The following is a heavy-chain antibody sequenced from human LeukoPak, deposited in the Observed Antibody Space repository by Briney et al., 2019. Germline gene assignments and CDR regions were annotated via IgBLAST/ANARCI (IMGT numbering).Heavy chain of an antibody. CDR1: GGCVSSSNSY. V-gene: IGHV4-39*02. J-gene: IGHJ4*02. CDR3: ASGTFDDYGDYDRGDYFDH. Sequence: SETLSLTCTVSGGCVSSSNSYWDWIRQPPGKGPEWIASIYYSGLNYDSPSLKSRVSISVDPSKNHFSLKVSSVTAADTAVYYCASGTFDDYGDYDRGDYFDHWGQGTLVTVSS. D-gene: IGHD4-17*01. CDR2: IYYSGLN.